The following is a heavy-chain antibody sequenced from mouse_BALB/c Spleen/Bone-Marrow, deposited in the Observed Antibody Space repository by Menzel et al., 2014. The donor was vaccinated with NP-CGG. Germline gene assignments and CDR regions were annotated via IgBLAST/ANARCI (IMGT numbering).Heavy chain of an antibody. V-gene: IGHV5-17*02. CDR1: GFTFSSFG. J-gene: IGHJ2*01. CDR2: ISSGSSTI. CDR3: TRGGNWDDFDS. D-gene: IGHD4-1*01. Sequence: EVQLVESGGGLVQPGGSRKLSCAASGFTFSSFGTHWVRQAPEKGLEWVAYISSGSSTIFYADTVKGRFTVSRDNPKNTLFLQMTSLRSEDTAMYFCTRGGNWDDFDSWGQGTTLTVSS.